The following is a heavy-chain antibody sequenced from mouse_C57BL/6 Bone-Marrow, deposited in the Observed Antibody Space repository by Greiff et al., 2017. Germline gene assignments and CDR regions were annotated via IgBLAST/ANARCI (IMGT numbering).Heavy chain of an antibody. CDR2: IYPGDGDT. V-gene: IGHV1-80*01. J-gene: IGHJ2*01. Sequence: VQLQESGAELVKPGASVKISCKASGYAFSSYWMNWVKQRPGKGLEWIGQIYPGDGDTNYNGKFKGKATLTADKSSSTASMQLSSLTSEDSAVYFCARLGYYGSSHYFAYWGQGTTLTVSS. D-gene: IGHD1-1*01. CDR1: GYAFSSYW. CDR3: ARLGYYGSSHYFAY.